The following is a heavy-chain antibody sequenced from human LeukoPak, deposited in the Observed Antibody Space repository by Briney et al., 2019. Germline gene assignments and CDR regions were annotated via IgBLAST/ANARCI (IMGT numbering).Heavy chain of an antibody. CDR1: GFTFSDYY. J-gene: IGHJ4*02. CDR3: AREHTSMFTMVRGVIRGYYFDY. D-gene: IGHD3-10*01. V-gene: IGHV3-11*01. Sequence: GGSLRLSCAASGFTFSDYYMSWIRQAPGKGLEWVSYISSSGSTIYYADSVKGRFTISRDNAKNSLYLQMNSLRAEDTAVYYCAREHTSMFTMVRGVIRGYYFDYWGQGTLVTVSS. CDR2: ISSSGSTI.